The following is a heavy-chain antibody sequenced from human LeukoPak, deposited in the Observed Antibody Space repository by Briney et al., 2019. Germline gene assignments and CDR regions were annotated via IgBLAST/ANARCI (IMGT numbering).Heavy chain of an antibody. CDR2: ISSSSSYI. Sequence: GGSLRLSCAASGFTFSSYSMNWVRQAPGKGLEWVSSISSSSSYIYYADSVKGRFTISRDNAKNSLYLQMNSLRAEDTAVYYCAKGTKGVPAAMVFDYWGQGTLVTVSS. CDR3: AKGTKGVPAAMVFDY. CDR1: GFTFSSYS. V-gene: IGHV3-21*04. J-gene: IGHJ4*02. D-gene: IGHD2-2*01.